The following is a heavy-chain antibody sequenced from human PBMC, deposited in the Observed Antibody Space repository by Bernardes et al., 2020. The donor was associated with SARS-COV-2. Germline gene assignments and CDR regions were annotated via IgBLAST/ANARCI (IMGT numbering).Heavy chain of an antibody. J-gene: IGHJ4*02. CDR1: GFTFSSYS. Sequence: GGSLRLSCAASGFTFSSYSMNWVRQAPGKGLEWVSYISSSSSTIYYADSVKGRFTISRDNAKNSLYLQMNSLRAEDTAVYYCARDLIYSGFDYWGQGTLVTVSS. D-gene: IGHD2-15*01. CDR3: ARDLIYSGFDY. CDR2: ISSSSSTI. V-gene: IGHV3-48*01.